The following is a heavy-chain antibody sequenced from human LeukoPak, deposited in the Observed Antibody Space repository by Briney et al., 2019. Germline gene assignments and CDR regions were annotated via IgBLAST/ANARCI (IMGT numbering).Heavy chain of an antibody. Sequence: GGSLRLSCTASGFTFSSYGMDWVRQAPGKGLEGVSYISGSSRFINYADSVKGRFTISRDNAKNSLYLQMNSLRDEDTAVYYCARDLPEGDTRVAFYWGQGTRVTVSS. CDR2: ISGSSRFI. CDR3: ARDLPEGDTRVAFY. CDR1: GFTFSSYG. D-gene: IGHD1-26*01. J-gene: IGHJ4*02. V-gene: IGHV3-48*02.